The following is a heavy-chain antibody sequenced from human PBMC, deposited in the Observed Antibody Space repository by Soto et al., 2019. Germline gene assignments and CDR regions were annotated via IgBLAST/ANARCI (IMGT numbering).Heavy chain of an antibody. J-gene: IGHJ2*01. CDR2: IFYTGVT. CDR1: GGSVSNASFY. Sequence: QVQLQESGPGLVKPSETLSLTCSVSGGSVSNASFYWTWIRQAPGTGLEYSGYIFYTGVTNYNPSLSSRVTIPRATPQNHFSLKLNARTAADTAVYYCVRVLDSSWYADLWGRGPRVPVSS. V-gene: IGHV4-61*03. CDR3: VRVLDSSWYADL. D-gene: IGHD3-22*01.